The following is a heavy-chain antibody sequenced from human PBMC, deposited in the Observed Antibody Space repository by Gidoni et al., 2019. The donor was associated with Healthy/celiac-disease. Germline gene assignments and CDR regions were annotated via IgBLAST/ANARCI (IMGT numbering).Heavy chain of an antibody. CDR3: AREVGAKVGSYFDY. CDR1: GGSISRGDYY. D-gene: IGHD1-26*01. J-gene: IGHJ4*02. CDR2: TYYSGST. Sequence: QVQLQESGPGLGKPSQTLSLTCTVSGGSISRGDYYWSWIRPPPGKGLEWIGYTYYSGSTYYNPSLTSRVTISVDTSKNQFSLKLSSVTAADTAVYYCAREVGAKVGSYFDYWGQGTLVTVSS. V-gene: IGHV4-30-4*01.